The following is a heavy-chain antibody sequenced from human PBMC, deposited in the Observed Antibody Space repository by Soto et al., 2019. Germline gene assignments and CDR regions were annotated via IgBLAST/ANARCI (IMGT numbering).Heavy chain of an antibody. V-gene: IGHV4-59*01. CDR3: ARVTTNPNPNLLDEPKYDILTGSKRRTPEKFYYMDV. J-gene: IGHJ6*03. CDR1: GGSISSYY. D-gene: IGHD3-9*01. Sequence: SETLSLTCTVSGGSISSYYWSWIRQPPGKGLEWIGYIYYSRSTNYNHSLKSRVTISVDTSKNQFSLKLSTVTAADTAVYYCARVTTNPNPNLLDEPKYDILTGSKRRTPEKFYYMDVWGKGTTVTVSS. CDR2: IYYSRST.